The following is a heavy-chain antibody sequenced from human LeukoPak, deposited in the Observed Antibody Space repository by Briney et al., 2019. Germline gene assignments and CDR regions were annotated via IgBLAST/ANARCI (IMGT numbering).Heavy chain of an antibody. J-gene: IGHJ4*02. V-gene: IGHV3-48*03. Sequence: GGSLRLSCAASGFTFSTYEMHWVRQAPGKGLEWASDISSSGSTVYYADSVKGRFTTSRDNAKNFLYLQMHSLRAEDTAVYYCSLLAVASPQDYWGQGTLVTVSS. CDR1: GFTFSTYE. D-gene: IGHD6-19*01. CDR2: ISSSGSTV. CDR3: SLLAVASPQDY.